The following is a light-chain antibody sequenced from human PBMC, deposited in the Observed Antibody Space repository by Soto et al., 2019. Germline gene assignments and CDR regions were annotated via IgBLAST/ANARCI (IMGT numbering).Light chain of an antibody. V-gene: IGKV2-28*01. CDR2: LGS. J-gene: IGKJ1*01. CDR3: MQALQTHRT. Sequence: EIVLTQSPLSLPVTPGEPASISCRSIQSLLHSNGYNYLDWYLQKPGQSPQLLIYLGSNRASGVPDRFSGSGSGTDFTLKISRVKAEDVGVYYCMQALQTHRTFGQGTKVDIK. CDR1: QSLLHSNGYNY.